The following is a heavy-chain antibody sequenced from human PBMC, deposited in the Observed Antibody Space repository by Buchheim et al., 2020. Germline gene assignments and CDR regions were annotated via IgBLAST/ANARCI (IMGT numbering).Heavy chain of an antibody. CDR1: GFSLSTSGVG. CDR3: AHRLFVDSSGWYHPYYFDY. D-gene: IGHD6-19*01. Sequence: QITLKESGPTLVKPTQTLTLTCTFSGFSLSTSGVGVGWIRQPPGKALEWLALIYWDDDKRYSPSLKSRLTITKDTSKNQVVLTMTNMDPVDTATYYCAHRLFVDSSGWYHPYYFDYWGQGTL. V-gene: IGHV2-5*02. CDR2: IYWDDDK. J-gene: IGHJ4*02.